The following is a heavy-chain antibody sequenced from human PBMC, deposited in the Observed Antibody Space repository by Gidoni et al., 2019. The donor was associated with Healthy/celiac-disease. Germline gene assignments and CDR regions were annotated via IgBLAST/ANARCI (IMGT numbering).Heavy chain of an antibody. J-gene: IGHJ4*02. Sequence: QVQLQESGPGLVKPSQTLSLTCTVAGGPISSGGYYWRWIRQHPGTGLGWIVYTYYSGSTYYNPSLKSRVTISVDTSKNQFSLTLSSLTAADTAVYYCAREERGRYYDSNLGYWGQGTLVTVSS. CDR2: TYYSGST. CDR1: GGPISSGGYY. CDR3: AREERGRYYDSNLGY. D-gene: IGHD3-22*01. V-gene: IGHV4-31*03.